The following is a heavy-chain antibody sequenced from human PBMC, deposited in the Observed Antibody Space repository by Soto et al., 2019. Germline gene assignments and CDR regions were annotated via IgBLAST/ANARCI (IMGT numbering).Heavy chain of an antibody. D-gene: IGHD3-9*01. CDR1: GFTFSDYY. CDR3: ARTYYDTALGYGLDV. J-gene: IGHJ6*02. Sequence: KPGGSLRLSCAASGFTFSDYYMNWIRQAPGKGLEWISCITSTKTYTNSADSVKGRFTISRDNARNSIYLQMDSLRAEDTAVYFCARTYYDTALGYGLDVWGQGTTVTVSS. V-gene: IGHV3-11*06. CDR2: ITSTKTYT.